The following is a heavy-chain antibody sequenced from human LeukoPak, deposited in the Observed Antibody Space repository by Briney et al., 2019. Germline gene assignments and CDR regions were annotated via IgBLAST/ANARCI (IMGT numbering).Heavy chain of an antibody. CDR2: ISGSGGST. CDR3: AKDQRAINYYYGMDV. Sequence: GGSLRLSCAASGFTFSSYAMSWVRQAPGKGLEWVSAISGSGGSTYYADSVKGRFTIPRDNSKNTLYLQMNSLRAEDTAVYYCAKDQRAINYYYGMDVWGQGTTVTVSS. J-gene: IGHJ6*02. CDR1: GFTFSSYA. D-gene: IGHD3-10*01. V-gene: IGHV3-23*01.